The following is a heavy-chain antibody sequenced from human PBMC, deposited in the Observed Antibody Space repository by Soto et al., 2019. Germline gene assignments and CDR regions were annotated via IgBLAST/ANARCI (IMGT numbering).Heavy chain of an antibody. Sequence: GGSLRLSCAASGFICSSYDMSWVRQAPGKGPEWVSTILVDGRTFYVDSVKGRFTIPRDSSKNTVYLQMNSLTAGDTALYYCAKATATGGGAFDICGQGTMVTVSS. CDR1: GFICSSYD. CDR2: ILVDGRT. V-gene: IGHV3-23*01. J-gene: IGHJ3*02. D-gene: IGHD2-8*02. CDR3: AKATATGGGAFDI.